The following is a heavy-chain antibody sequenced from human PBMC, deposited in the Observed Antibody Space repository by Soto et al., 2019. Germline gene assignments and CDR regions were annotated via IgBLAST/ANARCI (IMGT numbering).Heavy chain of an antibody. J-gene: IGHJ6*03. CDR1: GGSISSYY. CDR2: IYYSGST. CDR3: ARVKGEITMVRGVSYYYYYMDV. D-gene: IGHD3-10*01. V-gene: IGHV4-59*01. Sequence: SETLSLTCTVSGGSISSYYWSWIRQPPGKGLEWIGYIYYSGSTNYNPSLKSRVTISVDTSKNQFSLKLSSVTAADTAVYYCARVKGEITMVRGVSYYYYYMDVWGKGTTVTVSS.